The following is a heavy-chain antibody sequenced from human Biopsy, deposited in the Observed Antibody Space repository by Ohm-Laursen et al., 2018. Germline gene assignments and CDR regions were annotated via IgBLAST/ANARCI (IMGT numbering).Heavy chain of an antibody. CDR2: IIPFFRSV. V-gene: IGHV1-69*01. J-gene: IGHJ4*02. Sequence: SSVKVSCKASGETFTNSAVSWVRQAPGQGLEWMGGIIPFFRSVQYAQTFEGRLTITADESTATAYMELSSLRSEDTAIYYCARGGYDYDYWGQGTPVTVSS. D-gene: IGHD5-12*01. CDR1: GETFTNSA. CDR3: ARGGYDYDY.